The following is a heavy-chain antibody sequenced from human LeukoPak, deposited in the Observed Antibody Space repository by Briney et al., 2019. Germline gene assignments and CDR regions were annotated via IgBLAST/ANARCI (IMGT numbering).Heavy chain of an antibody. D-gene: IGHD6-19*01. J-gene: IGHJ4*02. V-gene: IGHV1-2*04. CDR3: ARDLSFGAGTHYFDY. Sequence: ASVKVSCKASGYTFTGYYMHWVRQAPGQGLEWMGRINPNSGGTNYAQKFQGWVTMTRDTSISTAYMELSRLRSDDTAVYYCARDLSFGAGTHYFDYWGQGTLVTVSS. CDR2: INPNSGGT. CDR1: GYTFTGYY.